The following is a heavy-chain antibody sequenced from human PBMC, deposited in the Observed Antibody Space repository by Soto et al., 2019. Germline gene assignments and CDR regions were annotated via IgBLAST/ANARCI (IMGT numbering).Heavy chain of an antibody. CDR2: IFWDEDK. CDR1: GFSLSTSGVG. CDR3: AHRRYCSGGRCYDY. V-gene: IGHV2-5*02. Sequence: QITLKESGPTLVKPTQTLTLTCTFSGFSLSTSGVGVGWIRQPPGKALEWLAVIFWDEDKRYSPSLKSRLTITKDTSKYQVVLTMTNMDPVDTATYYCAHRRYCSGGRCYDYWGQGTLVTVSS. J-gene: IGHJ4*02. D-gene: IGHD2-15*01.